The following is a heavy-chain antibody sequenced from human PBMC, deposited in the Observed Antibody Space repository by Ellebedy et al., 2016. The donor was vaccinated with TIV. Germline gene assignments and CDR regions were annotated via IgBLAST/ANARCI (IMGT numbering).Heavy chain of an antibody. V-gene: IGHV2-70*11. J-gene: IGHJ4*02. CDR1: GFSLSTSGMC. CDR3: ARIRYGSGSYGIDY. D-gene: IGHD3-10*01. Sequence: SGPTLVKPTQTLALTCTFSGFSLSTSGMCVSWIRQPPGKALEWLARIDWDDDKYYSTSLKTRLTISKDTSKNQVVLTMTNMDPVDTATYYCARIRYGSGSYGIDYWGQGTLVTVSS. CDR2: IDWDDDK.